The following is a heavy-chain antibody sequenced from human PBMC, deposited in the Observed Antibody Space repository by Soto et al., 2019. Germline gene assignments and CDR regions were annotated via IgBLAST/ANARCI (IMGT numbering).Heavy chain of an antibody. V-gene: IGHV2-5*02. CDR3: AHRILRTVFGLVTTTAIYFDF. D-gene: IGHD3-3*01. J-gene: IGHJ4*02. CDR1: GFSLTTSGVG. CDR2: IYWDDDK. Sequence: QITLNESGPTVVNPAETLTLTCTFSGFSLTTSGVGVGWIRQSPGKAPEWLALIYWDDDKRCSASLKSRLTITKDTSKNQVVLTMASVDPADIATYYCAHRILRTVFGLVTTTAIYFDFWGQGTPVVVSS.